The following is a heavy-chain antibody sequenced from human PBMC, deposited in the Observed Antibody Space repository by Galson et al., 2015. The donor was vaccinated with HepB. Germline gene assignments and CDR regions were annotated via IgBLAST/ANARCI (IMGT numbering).Heavy chain of an antibody. J-gene: IGHJ4*02. CDR1: GFTFSAHN. CDR3: ARDVEWNFDC. Sequence: SLRLSCAASGFTFSAHNMDWVRQTPVTALDWLVIISPNGRTSFYADSAKGRLTISRDNSKSTLLLQVDSLRPEDTAIYYCARDVEWNFDCWGQGTLVTVSS. V-gene: IGHV3-30*04. D-gene: IGHD3-3*01. CDR2: ISPNGRTS.